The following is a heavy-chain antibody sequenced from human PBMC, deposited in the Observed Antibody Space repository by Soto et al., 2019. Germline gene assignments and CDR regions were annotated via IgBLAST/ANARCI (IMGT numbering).Heavy chain of an antibody. Sequence: QVQLVQSGAEEKKPGASVKVSYKASGYTFTSYAMHWVRQAPGQRLEWMGWINAGNGNTKYSQKFQGRVTITRDTSASTAYMELSSQRSEDTAVYYCARDRGEAAFDPRDYYYYGMDVWGQGTTVTVSS. CDR1: GYTFTSYA. J-gene: IGHJ6*02. CDR3: ARDRGEAAFDPRDYYYYGMDV. D-gene: IGHD6-25*01. V-gene: IGHV1-3*05. CDR2: INAGNGNT.